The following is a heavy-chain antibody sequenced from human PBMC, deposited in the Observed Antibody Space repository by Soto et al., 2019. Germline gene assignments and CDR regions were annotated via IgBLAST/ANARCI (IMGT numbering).Heavy chain of an antibody. Sequence: SETLSLTCTVSGDSISSSNYFWGWIRQPPGKGLEWIGTIFYSGSTYYNPSLKSRVTISVDTSKNQFSLRLTSVTAADTALYYCARRYGWLYFDYWGQGRLVTVSS. CDR1: GDSISSSNYF. CDR3: ARRYGWLYFDY. CDR2: IFYSGST. J-gene: IGHJ4*02. D-gene: IGHD6-19*01. V-gene: IGHV4-39*01.